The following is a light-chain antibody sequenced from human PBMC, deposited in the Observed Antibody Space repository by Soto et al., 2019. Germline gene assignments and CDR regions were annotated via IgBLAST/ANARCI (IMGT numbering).Light chain of an antibody. CDR2: AAY. CDR1: QGISNY. Sequence: DIQMTQSPSSLTASVGDRVTITCRASQGISNYLVWYQQKPGKVPKLLIYAAYTLQSGLPSRFSGSGAGTDFTLTISSQQPEDVTTYYCHNYNGSQWAFGQGTKVEIK. CDR3: HNYNGSQWA. V-gene: IGKV1-27*01. J-gene: IGKJ1*01.